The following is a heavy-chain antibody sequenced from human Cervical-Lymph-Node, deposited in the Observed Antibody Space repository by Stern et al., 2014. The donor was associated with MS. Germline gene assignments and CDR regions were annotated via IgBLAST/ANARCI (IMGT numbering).Heavy chain of an antibody. CDR2: IYHGGSA. CDR1: GGSISSGAYS. J-gene: IGHJ3*02. Sequence: QLQLQESGSGLVKPSQTLSLTCTVSGGSISSGAYSWSWIRQPPGEGLEWIGFIYHGGSAFYNPSLQSRVAIPVDRSKNQFSLNLASVTAADTALYYCARGLRGYFDIWGRGTLVTVSS. V-gene: IGHV4-30-2*01. CDR3: ARGLRGYFDI. D-gene: IGHD4-17*01.